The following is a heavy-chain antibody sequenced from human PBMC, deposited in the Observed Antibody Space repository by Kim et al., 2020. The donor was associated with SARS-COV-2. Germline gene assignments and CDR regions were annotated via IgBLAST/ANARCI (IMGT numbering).Heavy chain of an antibody. D-gene: IGHD3-10*01. CDR2: MNPNSGNT. V-gene: IGHV1-8*01. J-gene: IGHJ3*02. CDR3: ARGAVYYGSGSYGHAFDI. Sequence: ASVKVSCKASGYTFTSYDINWVRQATGQGLEWMGWMNPNSGNTGYAQKFQGRVTMTRNTSISTAYMELSSLRSEDTAVYYCARGAVYYGSGSYGHAFDIWGQGTMVTVSS. CDR1: GYTFTSYD.